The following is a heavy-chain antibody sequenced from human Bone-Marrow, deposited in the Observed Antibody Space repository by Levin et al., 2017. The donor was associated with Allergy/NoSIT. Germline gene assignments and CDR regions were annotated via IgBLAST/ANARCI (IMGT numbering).Heavy chain of an antibody. CDR2: ISYDGSNK. Sequence: GGSLRLSCAASGFTFSSYAMHWVRQAPGKGLEWVAVISYDGSNKYYADSVKGRFTISRDNSKNTLYLQMNSLRAEDTAVYYCARARVGAADYWGQGTLVTVSS. D-gene: IGHD2-15*01. CDR1: GFTFSSYA. CDR3: ARARVGAADY. V-gene: IGHV3-30*04. J-gene: IGHJ4*02.